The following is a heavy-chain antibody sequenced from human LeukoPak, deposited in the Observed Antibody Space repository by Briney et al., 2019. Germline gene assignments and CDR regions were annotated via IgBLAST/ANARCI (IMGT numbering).Heavy chain of an antibody. CDR1: GYSFTSYW. D-gene: IGHD2-15*01. Sequence: GESLKISCKGSGYSFTSYWIGWLRQMPGKGLEWMGIIYPGDSDTRYSPSFQGQVTISADKSISTAYLQWSSLKASDTAMYYCARQGDYCSGGSCVDYWGQGTLVTVSS. J-gene: IGHJ4*02. CDR3: ARQGDYCSGGSCVDY. V-gene: IGHV5-51*01. CDR2: IYPGDSDT.